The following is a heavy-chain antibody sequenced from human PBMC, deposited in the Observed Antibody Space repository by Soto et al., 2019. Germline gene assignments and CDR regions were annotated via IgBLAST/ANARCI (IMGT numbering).Heavy chain of an antibody. V-gene: IGHV4-4*02. Sequence: PSETLSLTCAVSGGSISSSNWWSWVRQPPGKGLEWIGEIYHSGSTNYNPSLKSRVTISVDKSKNQFSLKLSSVTAADTAVYYCARLTRVYYYDSSGYLMRAFDIWGQGTMVT. J-gene: IGHJ3*02. D-gene: IGHD3-22*01. CDR2: IYHSGST. CDR1: GGSISSSNW. CDR3: ARLTRVYYYDSSGYLMRAFDI.